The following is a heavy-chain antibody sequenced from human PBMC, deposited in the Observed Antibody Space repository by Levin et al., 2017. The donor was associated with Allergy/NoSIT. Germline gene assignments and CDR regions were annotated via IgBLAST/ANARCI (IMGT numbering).Heavy chain of an antibody. CDR1: GFSFSSYW. CDR2: IKEDGRAI. Sequence: GESLKISCAASGFSFSSYWMSWVRQAPGKGLEWVANIKEDGRAIYYMDSVKGRFTISRDNAKNSLYLQMNSLRAEDTAVYDCAREGTGVRVTEDYWGQGTLVTVSS. CDR3: AREGTGVRVTEDY. D-gene: IGHD2-8*02. V-gene: IGHV3-7*01. J-gene: IGHJ4*02.